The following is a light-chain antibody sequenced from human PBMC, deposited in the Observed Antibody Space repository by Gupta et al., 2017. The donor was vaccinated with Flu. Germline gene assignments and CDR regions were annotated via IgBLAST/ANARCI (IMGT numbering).Light chain of an antibody. J-gene: IGLJ2*01. CDR1: SSDIGGYNY. CDR3: SSYTNTHTLVL. CDR2: EVS. V-gene: IGLV2-14*01. Sequence: QSALTQPASVSASPGQSITISCTGTSSDIGGYNYVSWYQHHPGKAPKLMIFEVSDRPSGVSTRFSGSKSGNTASLTISGLQAEDEADYYCSSYTNTHTLVLFGGGTKLTVL.